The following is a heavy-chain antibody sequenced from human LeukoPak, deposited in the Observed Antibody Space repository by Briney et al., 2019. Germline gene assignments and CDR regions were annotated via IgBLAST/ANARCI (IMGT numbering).Heavy chain of an antibody. J-gene: IGHJ5*02. CDR2: INPSGGST. D-gene: IGHD6-13*01. Sequence: ASAKVSCKASGYTFTSYYMHWVRQAPGQGLEWMGTINPSGGSTSYAQKFQGRVTMTRDMSTSTVYMELSSLRSEDTAVYYCARLYSSPARIDPWGQGTLVTVSS. V-gene: IGHV1-46*01. CDR1: GYTFTSYY. CDR3: ARLYSSPARIDP.